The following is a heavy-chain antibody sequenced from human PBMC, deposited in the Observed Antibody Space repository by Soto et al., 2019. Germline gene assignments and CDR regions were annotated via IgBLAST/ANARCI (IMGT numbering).Heavy chain of an antibody. V-gene: IGHV4-31*03. D-gene: IGHD2-2*01. CDR2: IYYSGST. CDR1: GGSISSGGYY. J-gene: IGHJ4*02. CDR3: ARETCSSTSCYGGETGYYFDY. Sequence: PSETLSLTCTVSGGSISSGGYYWSWIRQHPGKGLEWIGYIYYSGSTYYNPSLKSRVTISVDTSKNQFSLKLSSVTAADTAVYYCARETCSSTSCYGGETGYYFDYWGQGTLVTVSS.